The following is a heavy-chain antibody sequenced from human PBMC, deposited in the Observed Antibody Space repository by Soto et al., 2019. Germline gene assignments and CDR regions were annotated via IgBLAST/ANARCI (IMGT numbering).Heavy chain of an antibody. Sequence: PSETLSLTCAVSGGSISSSNWWSWVRQPPGKGLEWIGEIYHSGSTNYNPSLKSRVTISVDKSKNQFSLKLSSVTAADTAVYYCAREGSGSSGYLPQDYFDYWGQGTLVTVSS. CDR3: AREGSGSSGYLPQDYFDY. D-gene: IGHD3-22*01. CDR1: GGSISSSNW. V-gene: IGHV4-4*02. J-gene: IGHJ4*02. CDR2: IYHSGST.